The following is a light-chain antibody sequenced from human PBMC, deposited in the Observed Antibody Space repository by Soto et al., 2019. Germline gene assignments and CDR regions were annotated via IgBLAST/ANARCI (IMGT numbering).Light chain of an antibody. Sequence: EIVMTQSPATLSVSPGETATLSCRASQSVSSYLAWYQQKPGQAPRLLIYGAATRATGIPARFSGSGSGTELTLTISGLQSEDFAVYPCQQYNDWPLCTFGQGTRLEIK. CDR3: QQYNDWPLCT. CDR1: QSVSSY. V-gene: IGKV3-15*01. J-gene: IGKJ5*01. CDR2: GAA.